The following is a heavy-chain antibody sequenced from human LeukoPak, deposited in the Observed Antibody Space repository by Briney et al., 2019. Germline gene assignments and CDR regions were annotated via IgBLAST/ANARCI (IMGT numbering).Heavy chain of an antibody. J-gene: IGHJ4*02. D-gene: IGHD3-9*01. CDR2: ISSSSSTI. CDR3: AMDEGDFDLGFDY. Sequence: PGGSLRLSCAASGFTFSSYSMNWVRQAPGKGLEWVSYISSSSSTIYYADSVKGRFTISRDNAKNSLYLQMNSLRAEDTAVYYCAMDEGDFDLGFDYWGQGTLATVSS. CDR1: GFTFSSYS. V-gene: IGHV3-48*01.